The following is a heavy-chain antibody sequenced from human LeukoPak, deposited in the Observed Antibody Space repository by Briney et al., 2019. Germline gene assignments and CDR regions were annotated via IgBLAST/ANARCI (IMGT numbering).Heavy chain of an antibody. CDR1: GGSISSGSYY. CDR3: AREGLSSYDFWSHFDY. J-gene: IGHJ4*02. Sequence: SETLSHTCTVSGGSISSGSYYWSWIRQPAGKGLEWIGRIYTSGSTNYNPSLKSRVTISVDTSKNQFSLKLSSVTAADTAVYYCAREGLSSYDFWSHFDYWGQGTLVTVSS. D-gene: IGHD3-3*01. V-gene: IGHV4-61*02. CDR2: IYTSGST.